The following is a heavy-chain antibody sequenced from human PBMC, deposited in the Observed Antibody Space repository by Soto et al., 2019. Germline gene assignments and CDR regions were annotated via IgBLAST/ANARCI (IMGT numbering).Heavy chain of an antibody. CDR2: ISPSDSAA. CDR3: ARTLKNQLPPYYYAMDG. D-gene: IGHD1-1*01. J-gene: IGHJ6*02. Sequence: EEQLVESGGGLVHPGGSLRLSCSASGFTFSRYEMNWVRQGPGRGLEWISYISPSDSAAYYADSVKGRFNISRDNAKNTLILQMNSLRAEDTAVYYCARTLKNQLPPYYYAMDGWGQGTTVTVSS. CDR1: GFTFSRYE. V-gene: IGHV3-48*03.